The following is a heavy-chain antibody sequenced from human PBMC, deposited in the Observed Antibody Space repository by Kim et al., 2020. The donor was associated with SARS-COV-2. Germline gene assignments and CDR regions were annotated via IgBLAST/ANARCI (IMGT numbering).Heavy chain of an antibody. D-gene: IGHD3-16*01. Sequence: TYYNPSLKSRVTISVDTSKNHFSLKLSSVTAADTAVYYCARLGVGVTFDYWGQGTLVTVSS. CDR2: T. CDR3: ARLGVGVTFDY. V-gene: IGHV4-39*01. J-gene: IGHJ4*02.